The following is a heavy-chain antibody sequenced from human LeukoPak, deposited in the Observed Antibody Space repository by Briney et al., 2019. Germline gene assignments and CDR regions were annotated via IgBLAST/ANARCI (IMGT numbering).Heavy chain of an antibody. CDR1: GFTFSSYW. Sequence: GGSLRLSCAASGFTFSSYWMHWVRQAPGKGLVWVSRINSDGSGTSYADSVKGRFTISRDNAKNTLYLQMNSLRAEDTAVYYCARLAAATTFRIYYYYYMDISGERDTGTVSS. J-gene: IGHJ6*03. CDR2: INSDGSGT. D-gene: IGHD6-13*01. V-gene: IGHV3-74*01. CDR3: ARLAAATTFRIYYYYYMDI.